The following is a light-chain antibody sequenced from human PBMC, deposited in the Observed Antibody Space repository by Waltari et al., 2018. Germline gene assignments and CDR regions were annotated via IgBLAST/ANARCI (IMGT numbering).Light chain of an antibody. CDR1: SSDVGFYNL. V-gene: IGLV2-23*02. J-gene: IGLJ3*02. CDR2: EVI. CDR3: CSYVGRNIWV. Sequence: QSALTQPASVSGSPGQSITISCPGTSSDVGFYNLFSWYQQHPDKAPKLLVYEVIERPSGVSNRFSGSKSGNTASLTISGLQAEDEADYYCCSYVGRNIWVFGGGTKVTVL.